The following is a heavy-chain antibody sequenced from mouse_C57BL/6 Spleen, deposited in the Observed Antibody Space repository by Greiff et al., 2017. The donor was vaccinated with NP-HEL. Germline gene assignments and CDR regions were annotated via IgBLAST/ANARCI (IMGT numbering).Heavy chain of an antibody. CDR2: ISYDGSN. J-gene: IGHJ4*01. Sequence: ESGPGLVKPSQSLSLTCSVTGYSITSGYYWNWIRQFPGNKLEWMGYISYDGSNNYNPSLKNRISITRDTSKNQFFLKLNSVTTEDTATYYCARFITTADYAMDYWGQGTSVTVSS. CDR3: ARFITTADYAMDY. CDR1: GYSITSGYY. V-gene: IGHV3-6*01. D-gene: IGHD1-1*01.